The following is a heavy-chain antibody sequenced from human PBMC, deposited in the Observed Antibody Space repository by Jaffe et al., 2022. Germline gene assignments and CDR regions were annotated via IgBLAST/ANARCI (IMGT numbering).Heavy chain of an antibody. CDR1: GGSISSYY. J-gene: IGHJ3*02. CDR3: ARDSSGWDIDDAFDI. Sequence: QVQLQESGPGLVKPSETLSLTCTVSGGSISSYYWSWIRQPPGKGLEWIGYIYYSGSTNYNPSLKSRVTISVDTSKNQFSLKLSSVTAADTAVYYCARDSSGWDIDDAFDIWGQGTMVTVSS. V-gene: IGHV4-59*01. D-gene: IGHD6-19*01. CDR2: IYYSGST.